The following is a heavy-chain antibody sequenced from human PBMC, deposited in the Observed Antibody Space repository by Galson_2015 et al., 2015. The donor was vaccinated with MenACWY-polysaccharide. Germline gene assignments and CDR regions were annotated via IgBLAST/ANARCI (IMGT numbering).Heavy chain of an antibody. D-gene: IGHD3-10*01. CDR1: GFSFGNYA. J-gene: IGHJ6*02. CDR3: AKMRGSGSHYDYGMGV. Sequence: SLRLSCAASGFSFGNYAMAWVRQAPGKGLEWVSSISGGGDSPNYADSVKGRFTISRDNSKNTLYLQMSSLRAEDTAVYYCAKMRGSGSHYDYGMGVWGQGTTVTVSS. V-gene: IGHV3-23*01. CDR2: ISGGGDSP.